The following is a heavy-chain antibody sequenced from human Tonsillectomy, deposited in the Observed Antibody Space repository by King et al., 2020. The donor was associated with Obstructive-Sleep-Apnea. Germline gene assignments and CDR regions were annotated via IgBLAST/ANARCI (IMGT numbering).Heavy chain of an antibody. J-gene: IGHJ4*02. D-gene: IGHD4-17*01. CDR1: GFTFSSYS. CDR3: AKDYGDYGY. V-gene: IGHV3-21*01. Sequence: VQLVESGGGLVKPGGSLRLSCAASGFTFSSYSMNWVRQAPGKGLEWVSSISSSSSYKYYADSVKGRFTISRDNAKNSLYLQMNSLRAEDTAVYYCAKDYGDYGYWGQGTLVTVSS. CDR2: ISSSSSYK.